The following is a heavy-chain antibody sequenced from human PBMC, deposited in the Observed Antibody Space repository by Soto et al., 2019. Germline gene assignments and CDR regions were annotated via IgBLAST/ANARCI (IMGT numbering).Heavy chain of an antibody. CDR1: GGSISSYY. D-gene: IGHD2-15*01. Sequence: SETLSLTCTVSGGSISSYYWSWIRQPPGKGLEWIGYIYYSGSTNYNPSLKSRVTISVDTSKNQFSLKLSSVTAADTAVYYCARDQGYCSGGSCYVAGYWGQGTLVTVSS. CDR2: IYYSGST. V-gene: IGHV4-59*12. J-gene: IGHJ4*02. CDR3: ARDQGYCSGGSCYVAGY.